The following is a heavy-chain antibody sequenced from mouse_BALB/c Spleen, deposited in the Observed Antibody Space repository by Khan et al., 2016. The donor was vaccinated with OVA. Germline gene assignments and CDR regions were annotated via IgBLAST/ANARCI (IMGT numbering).Heavy chain of an antibody. V-gene: IGHV3-2*02. J-gene: IGHJ3*01. CDR3: AMGRTY. CDR1: GYSITSDYA. D-gene: IGHD4-1*01. Sequence: EVKLLESGPGQVKPSQSLSLTCTVTGYSITSDYAWNWIRQFPGNKLEWMGYISYSGSTSYNPSLKSRISITRDTSKNQFFLQLNSVTSEDTATYYCAMGRTYWGQGTLVTVSA. CDR2: ISYSGST.